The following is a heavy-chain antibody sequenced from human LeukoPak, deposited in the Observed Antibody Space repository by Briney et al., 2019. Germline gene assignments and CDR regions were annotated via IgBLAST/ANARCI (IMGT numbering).Heavy chain of an antibody. Sequence: QSGGSLRLSCAASGFTFSSYAMSWVRQAPGKGLEWVSAISGSGGSTYYADSVKGRFTISRDNSKNTLYLQMNSLRAEDTAVYYCAKDIHSSGWYYFDYWGQGTLVTVSS. CDR3: AKDIHSSGWYYFDY. V-gene: IGHV3-23*01. CDR2: ISGSGGST. D-gene: IGHD6-19*01. CDR1: GFTFSSYA. J-gene: IGHJ4*02.